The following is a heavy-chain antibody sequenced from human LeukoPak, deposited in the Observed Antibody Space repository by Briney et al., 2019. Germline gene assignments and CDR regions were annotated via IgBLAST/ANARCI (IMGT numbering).Heavy chain of an antibody. CDR2: IKQDGSDR. CDR1: GFTFSSYW. D-gene: IGHD4-23*01. CDR3: ARKTVVGSYFDY. V-gene: IGHV3-7*03. J-gene: IGHJ4*02. Sequence: GGSLRLSCAASGFTFSSYWMSWARQAPGKGLEWVANIKQDGSDRYYVDSVKGRFTISRDNAKNSLYLQINSLRAEGTAVYYCARKTVVGSYFDYWGQGTPVTVSS.